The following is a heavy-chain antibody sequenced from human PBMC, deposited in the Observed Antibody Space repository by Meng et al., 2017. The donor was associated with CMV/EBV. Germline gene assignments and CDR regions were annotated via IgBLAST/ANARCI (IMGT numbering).Heavy chain of an antibody. V-gene: IGHV1-18*01. J-gene: IGHJ4*02. CDR1: GYTFTSYG. Sequence: HVYVGQAGGEGKKPGASVKVSWKASGYTFTSYGISWVRQAPGQGLEWMGWISAYNGNTNYAQKLQGRVTMTTDTSTSTAYMELRSLRSDDTAVYYCARDAVVPADAPFHYWGQGTLVTVSS. CDR2: ISAYNGNT. CDR3: ARDAVVPADAPFHY. D-gene: IGHD2-2*01.